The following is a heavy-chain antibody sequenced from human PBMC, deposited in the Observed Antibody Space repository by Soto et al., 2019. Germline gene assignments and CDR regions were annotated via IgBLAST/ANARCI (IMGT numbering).Heavy chain of an antibody. CDR2: IYYTGST. Sequence: SETLSLTCTVSGDSISTFYWSWIRQPPGKGLEWIGYIYYTGSTNYNPPLKSRVTMSVDTSKKQFSLKLTSVTAADTAVYYCARQRGNYFDYWGQGSLVTVS. V-gene: IGHV4-59*01. CDR1: GDSISTFY. J-gene: IGHJ4*02. CDR3: ARQRGNYFDY. D-gene: IGHD3-10*01.